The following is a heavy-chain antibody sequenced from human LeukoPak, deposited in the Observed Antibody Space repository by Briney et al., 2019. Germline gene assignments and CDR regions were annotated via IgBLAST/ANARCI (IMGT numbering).Heavy chain of an antibody. J-gene: IGHJ4*02. V-gene: IGHV1-2*06. CDR1: GCTFTGYY. D-gene: IGHD2-15*01. CDR2: INPNSGGT. Sequence: ASVKVSCKASGCTFTGYYMHWVRQAPGQGLEWMGRINPNSGGTNYAQKFQGRVTMTRDTSISTAYMELSRLRSDDTAVYYCARDRKLGYCSGGSCRVFDYWGQGTLVTVSS. CDR3: ARDRKLGYCSGGSCRVFDY.